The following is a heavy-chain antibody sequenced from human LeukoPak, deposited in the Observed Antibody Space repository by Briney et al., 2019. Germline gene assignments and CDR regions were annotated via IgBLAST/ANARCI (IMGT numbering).Heavy chain of an antibody. J-gene: IGHJ4*02. V-gene: IGHV1-24*01. CDR2: FDPEDGET. CDR1: GYTLTELS. CDR3: AAEGGVAATSTDY. Sequence: ASVKVSCKVSGYTLTELSMHWVRQAPGKGLEWMGGFDPEDGETIYAQKFQGRVTMTGDTSTDTAYMELSSLRSEDTAVYYCAAEGGVAATSTDYWGQGTLVTVSS. D-gene: IGHD2-15*01.